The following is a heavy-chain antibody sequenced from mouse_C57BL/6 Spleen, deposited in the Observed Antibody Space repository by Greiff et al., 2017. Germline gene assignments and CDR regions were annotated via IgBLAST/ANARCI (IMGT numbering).Heavy chain of an antibody. J-gene: IGHJ2*01. CDR3: ARMGRDYDEDYCNY. CDR2: IWWDDAK. V-gene: IGHV8-8*01. CDR1: GFSLSTFGMG. D-gene: IGHD2-4*01. Sequence: QVTLKVSGPGILQPSQSLSLTCSFSGFSLSTFGMGVGWLRQPSGMGLVWLAPIWWDDAKYYNPALKSRLSISKDTSKNQLFRKIANVDAAYTATYYCARMGRDYDEDYCNYWGQGTTLTVSS.